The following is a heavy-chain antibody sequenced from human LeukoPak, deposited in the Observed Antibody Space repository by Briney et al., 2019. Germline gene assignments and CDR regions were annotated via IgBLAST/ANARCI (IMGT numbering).Heavy chain of an antibody. V-gene: IGHV4-31*03. Sequence: SETLSLTCTVSGGSISSGGYYWSWIRQHPGKGLEWIGYIYYSGSTYYNPSLKSRVTISVDTSKNQFSLKLSSVTAADTAVYYCARGPNVPSSTVTTTGEQMDYWGQGTLVTVSS. CDR2: IYYSGST. CDR3: ARGPNVPSSTVTTTGEQMDY. CDR1: GGSISSGGYY. J-gene: IGHJ4*02. D-gene: IGHD4-17*01.